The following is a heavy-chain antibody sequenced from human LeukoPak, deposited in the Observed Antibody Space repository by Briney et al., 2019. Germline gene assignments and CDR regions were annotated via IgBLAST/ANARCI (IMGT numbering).Heavy chain of an antibody. CDR3: ARGHLHYYGSGRPPG. J-gene: IGHJ4*02. CDR2: ITGSGGRR. D-gene: IGHD3-10*01. Sequence: GGSLRLSCAASGFTFSSYEMNWVRQAPGKGVEWVSAITGSGGRRYYADSVKGRFTISRDNAKNSVYLQMNSLRAEDTAVYYCARGHLHYYGSGRPPGWGQGTLVTVSS. CDR1: GFTFSSYE. V-gene: IGHV3-48*03.